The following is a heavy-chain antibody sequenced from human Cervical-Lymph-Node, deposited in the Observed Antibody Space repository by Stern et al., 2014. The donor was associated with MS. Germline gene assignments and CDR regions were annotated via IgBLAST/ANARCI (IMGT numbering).Heavy chain of an antibody. V-gene: IGHV3-30-3*01. J-gene: IGHJ3*02. CDR1: GFTFSSYA. Sequence: VQLVESGGGVVQPGRSLRLSCAAYGFTFSSYAMHWVRQGPGKGLEWVAVISYDGSNKYYADSVKGRFTISRDNSKNTLYLQMNSLRAEDTAVYYCASLSYYYDSSGYSDAFDIWGQGTMVTVSS. CDR3: ASLSYYYDSSGYSDAFDI. D-gene: IGHD3-22*01. CDR2: ISYDGSNK.